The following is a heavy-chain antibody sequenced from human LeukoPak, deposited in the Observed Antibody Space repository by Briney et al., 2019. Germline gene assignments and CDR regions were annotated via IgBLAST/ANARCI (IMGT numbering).Heavy chain of an antibody. CDR2: ISSDGSST. D-gene: IGHD6-13*01. V-gene: IGHV3-74*01. CDR1: GFTFSSYW. Sequence: PGGSLRLSCAASGFTFSSYWMHWVRQAPGKGLVWVSRISSDGSSTSYADSVKGRFTISRDNAKNTLYLQMNSLRAEDTAVYYCARDPYSSSWSYGMDVWGQGTAATVSS. CDR3: ARDPYSSSWSYGMDV. J-gene: IGHJ6*02.